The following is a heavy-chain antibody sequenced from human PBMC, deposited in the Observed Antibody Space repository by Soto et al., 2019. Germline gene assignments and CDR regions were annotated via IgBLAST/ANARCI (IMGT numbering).Heavy chain of an antibody. V-gene: IGHV4-39*01. Sequence: QLQLQESGPGLVKPSETLSLTCTVYGGSISSSSYYWGWIRQPPGKGLERIGTIYYSGGTYYNPSLKSRVTISVDTSKNQLSLKLSSVTAADTAVYYCVGRWYSQECFQHWGQGTLVTVSS. D-gene: IGHD6-13*01. CDR1: GGSISSSSYY. J-gene: IGHJ1*01. CDR3: VGRWYSQECFQH. CDR2: IYYSGGT.